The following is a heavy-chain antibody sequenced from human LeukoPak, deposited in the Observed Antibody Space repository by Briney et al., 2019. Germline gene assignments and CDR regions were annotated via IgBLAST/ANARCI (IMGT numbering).Heavy chain of an antibody. CDR2: INPSGGST. V-gene: IGHV1-46*01. J-gene: IGHJ4*02. CDR1: GYTFTGYY. Sequence: ASVKVSCKASGYTFTGYYMHWVRQAPGQGLEWMGIINPSGGSTSYAQKFQGRVTMTRDTSTSTVYMELSSLRSEDTAVYYCARDYYYDNSGYYPVPYYFDYWGQGTLVTVSS. D-gene: IGHD3-22*01. CDR3: ARDYYYDNSGYYPVPYYFDY.